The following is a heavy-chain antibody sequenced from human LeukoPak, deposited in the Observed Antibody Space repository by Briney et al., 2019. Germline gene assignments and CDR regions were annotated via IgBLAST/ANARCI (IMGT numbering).Heavy chain of an antibody. Sequence: SETLSLTCAVYGGSFSGYYWSWIRQPPGKGPEWIGEINHSGSTNYNPSLKSRVTISVDTSKNQFSLKLSSVTAADTAVYYCARFLRGYSYGSYDYWGQGTLVTVSS. V-gene: IGHV4-34*01. CDR3: ARFLRGYSYGSYDY. CDR2: INHSGST. D-gene: IGHD5-18*01. J-gene: IGHJ4*02. CDR1: GGSFSGYY.